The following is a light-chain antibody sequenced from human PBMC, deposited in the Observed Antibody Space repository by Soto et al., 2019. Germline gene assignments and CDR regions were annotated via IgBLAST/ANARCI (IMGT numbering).Light chain of an antibody. J-gene: IGKJ1*01. CDR1: QSINSK. CDR3: QQYNNWPPWT. V-gene: IGKV3-15*01. CDR2: GAS. Sequence: IVMTQSPATLSVSPGERATLSCRASQSINSKLAWYQQKPGQAPRLLIYGASTRATGIPVRFSGSGSGTEFTLTISSLQSEDFAVYYCQQYNNWPPWTFGQGTKVDIK.